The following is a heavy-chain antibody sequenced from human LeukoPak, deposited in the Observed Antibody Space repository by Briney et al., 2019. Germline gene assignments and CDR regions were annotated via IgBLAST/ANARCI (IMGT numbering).Heavy chain of an antibody. J-gene: IGHJ5*02. CDR3: ARAATLPVDTAMVLWFDP. V-gene: IGHV4-34*12. CDR2: IIHSGST. CDR1: GGSFSGYY. Sequence: SETLSLTCAVYGGSFSGYYWSWIRQPPGKGLEWIGEIIHSGSTNYNPSLKSRVTISVDTSKNQFSLKLSSVTAADTAVYYCARAATLPVDTAMVLWFDPWGQGTLVTVSS. D-gene: IGHD5-18*01.